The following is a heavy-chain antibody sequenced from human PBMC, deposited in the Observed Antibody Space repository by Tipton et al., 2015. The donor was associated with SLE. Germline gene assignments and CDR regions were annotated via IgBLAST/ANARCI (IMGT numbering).Heavy chain of an antibody. V-gene: IGHV1-18*01. CDR3: ASDVLGSYSTFDI. CDR1: GYIFTTYG. Sequence: QLVQSGAEVKKPGASVKVSCKASGYIFTTYGVSWVRQAPGQGLEWLGWINTYSGNTNYAQKVQGRVIMTTDTSTSTTYMELRSLRSDDTAMYYCASDVLGSYSTFDIWGQGTMVTVSS. D-gene: IGHD1-26*01. CDR2: INTYSGNT. J-gene: IGHJ3*02.